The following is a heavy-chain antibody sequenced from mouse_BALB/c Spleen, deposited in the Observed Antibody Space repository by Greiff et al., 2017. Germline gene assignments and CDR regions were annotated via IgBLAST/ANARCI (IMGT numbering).Heavy chain of an antibody. Sequence: QVQLKESGAELVRPGTSVKISCKASGYTFTNYWLGWVKQRPGHGLEWIGDIYPGGGYTNYNEKFKGKATLTADTSSSTAYMQLSSLTSEDSAVYFCARGGYYRYDEGYAMDYWGQGTSVTVSS. V-gene: IGHV1-63*02. CDR3: ARGGYYRYDEGYAMDY. CDR1: GYTFTNYW. CDR2: IYPGGGYT. J-gene: IGHJ4*01. D-gene: IGHD2-14*01.